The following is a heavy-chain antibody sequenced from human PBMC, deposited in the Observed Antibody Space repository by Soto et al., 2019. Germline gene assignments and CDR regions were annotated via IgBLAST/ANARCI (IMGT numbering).Heavy chain of an antibody. CDR2: INHSGST. Sequence: QVQLQQWGAGLLKPSETLSLTCAVYGGSFSGYYWSWIRQPPGKGLELIGEINHSGSTNYNPSLKSRVTISVDTSKNQFSLKLSSVTAADTAVYYCGCSSTSGPVDYWGQGTLVTVSS. V-gene: IGHV4-34*01. D-gene: IGHD2-2*01. CDR3: GCSSTSGPVDY. CDR1: GGSFSGYY. J-gene: IGHJ4*02.